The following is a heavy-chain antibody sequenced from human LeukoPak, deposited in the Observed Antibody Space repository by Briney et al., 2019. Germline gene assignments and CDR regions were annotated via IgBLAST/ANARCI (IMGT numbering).Heavy chain of an antibody. J-gene: IGHJ3*02. D-gene: IGHD2-21*02. CDR2: INTNTGNP. V-gene: IGHV7-4-1*02. CDR1: GYTFTSYA. Sequence: ASVKVSCKASGYTFTSYAMNWARQAPGQGLEWMGWINTNTGNPTYAQGFTGRFVFSLDTSVSTAYLQISSLKAEDTAVYYCARARVAYCGGDCYSYAFDIWGQGTMVTVSS. CDR3: ARARVAYCGGDCYSYAFDI.